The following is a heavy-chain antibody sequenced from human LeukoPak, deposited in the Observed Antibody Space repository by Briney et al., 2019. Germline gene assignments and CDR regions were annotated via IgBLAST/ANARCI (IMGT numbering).Heavy chain of an antibody. CDR3: ARDRNRKDYGDYPYYFDMDV. V-gene: IGHV3-30*04. CDR2: ISHDSTNK. CDR1: GFTFSKLA. Sequence: GRSLRLSCAASGFTFSKLAMHWVRQAPGKNLEWLALISHDSTNKYYADSVKGRFTISRDNSKNTLLLQMNSLRSEDTAVYYCARDRNRKDYGDYPYYFDMDVWGQGTTVSVSS. J-gene: IGHJ6*02. D-gene: IGHD4-17*01.